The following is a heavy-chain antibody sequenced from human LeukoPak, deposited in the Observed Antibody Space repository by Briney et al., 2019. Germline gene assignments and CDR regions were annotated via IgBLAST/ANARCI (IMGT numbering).Heavy chain of an antibody. J-gene: IGHJ4*02. CDR2: VYNGGLT. V-gene: IGHV3-53*01. Sequence: GGSLRLSCAVSGFAVSNNYISWIRQAPGRGLEWVAIVYNGGLTYYADSVKGRFTISRDNSKNTLYLQMVSLRAEDTAFYYCARFFYSHFDYWGRGTLVTVSS. CDR1: GFAVSNNY. D-gene: IGHD1-26*01. CDR3: ARFFYSHFDY.